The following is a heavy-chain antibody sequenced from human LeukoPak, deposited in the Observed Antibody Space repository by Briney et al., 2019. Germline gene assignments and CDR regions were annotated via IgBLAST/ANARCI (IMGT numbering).Heavy chain of an antibody. J-gene: IGHJ4*02. CDR3: AGSYDSSGYTAFGY. CDR1: GGSISSYY. CDR2: IYYSGST. V-gene: IGHV4-59*01. D-gene: IGHD3-22*01. Sequence: SETLSLTCTVSGGSISSYYWSWIRQPPGKGLEWIGHIYYSGSTNYNPSLKSRVTISVDTSKSQFSLNLSSVTAADTAVYYCAGSYDSSGYTAFGYWGRGTLVTVSS.